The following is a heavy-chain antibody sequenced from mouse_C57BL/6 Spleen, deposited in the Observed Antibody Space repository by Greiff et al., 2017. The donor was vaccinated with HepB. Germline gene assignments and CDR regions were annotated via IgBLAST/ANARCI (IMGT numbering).Heavy chain of an antibody. Sequence: VKLMESGAELARPGASVKLSCKASGYTFTSYGISWVKQRTGQGLEWIGEIYPRSGNTYYNEKFKGKATLTADKSSSTAYMELRSLTSEDSAVYFCARRERYYSNYGGDWYFDVWGTGPTVTVSS. V-gene: IGHV1-81*01. CDR1: GYTFTSYG. CDR3: ARRERYYSNYGGDWYFDV. D-gene: IGHD2-5*01. J-gene: IGHJ1*03. CDR2: IYPRSGNT.